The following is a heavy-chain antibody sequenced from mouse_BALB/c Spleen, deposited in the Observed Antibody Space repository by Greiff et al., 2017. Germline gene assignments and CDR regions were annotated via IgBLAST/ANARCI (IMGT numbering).Heavy chain of an antibody. CDR3: ARWDYDGV. Sequence: DVQLQESGPGLVKPSQSLSLTCTVTGYSITSDYAWNWIRQFPGNKLEWMGYISYSGSTSYNPSLKSRISITRDTSKNQFFLQLNSVTTEDTATYYCARWDYDGVWGQGTLVTVSA. J-gene: IGHJ3*01. V-gene: IGHV3-2*02. D-gene: IGHD2-4*01. CDR2: ISYSGST. CDR1: GYSITSDYA.